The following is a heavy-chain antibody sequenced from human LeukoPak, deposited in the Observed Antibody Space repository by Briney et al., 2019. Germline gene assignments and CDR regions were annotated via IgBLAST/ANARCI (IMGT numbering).Heavy chain of an antibody. V-gene: IGHV3-74*01. CDR1: GFTFSTYW. J-gene: IGHJ4*02. D-gene: IGHD6-6*01. CDR2: IISDGSVT. CDR3: ARDPYSSSSY. Sequence: PGGSLRLSCAASGFTFSTYWMHWVRQAPGKGLVWVSRIISDGSVTDYADSVKGRFTISRDNAKNTLYLQMNSLRADDTAVYYCARDPYSSSSYWGQGTLVTVSS.